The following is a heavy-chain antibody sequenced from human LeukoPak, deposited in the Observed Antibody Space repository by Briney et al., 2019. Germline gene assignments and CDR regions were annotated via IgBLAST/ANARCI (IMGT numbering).Heavy chain of an antibody. CDR3: ARALPTFNDALDI. V-gene: IGHV1-69*04. D-gene: IGHD1-1*01. CDR2: IIPIIEMT. J-gene: IGHJ3*02. Sequence: SVKVPCKASGGTFSSSAISWVRQAPGHGLEWMGRIIPIIEMTTYAHKFQGRVTITADKSTSTAYMELSTLRSEDTAVYYCARALPTFNDALDIWGQGTMVTLSS. CDR1: GGTFSSSA.